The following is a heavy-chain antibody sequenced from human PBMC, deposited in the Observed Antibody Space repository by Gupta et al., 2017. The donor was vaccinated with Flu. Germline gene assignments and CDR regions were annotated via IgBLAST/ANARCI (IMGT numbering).Heavy chain of an antibody. V-gene: IGHV4-39*01. D-gene: IGHD3-9*01. CDR2: VYYTGGT. J-gene: IGHJ5*02. CDR3: ARTGTDDYNPAWFDP. CDR1: GDYISGCSHY. Sequence: ESGPRLVKSSETLSLTCTVPGDYISGCSHYWGWIRQPPGRGLEWIGNVYYTGGTYYAPSLKSRVTVSVDTSKNQFSLTLTSVTAADTAVYYCARTGTDDYNPAWFDPWGPGTLVSVSS.